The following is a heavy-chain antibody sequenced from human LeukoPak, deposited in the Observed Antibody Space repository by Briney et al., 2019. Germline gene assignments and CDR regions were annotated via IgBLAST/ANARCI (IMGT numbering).Heavy chain of an antibody. D-gene: IGHD3-10*01. CDR2: LNLDGSDK. Sequence: GGSLRLSCVVSGFTFSESWMSWVRQAPGKGLGWVASLNLDGSDKYYVDSVKGRFTISRDNAKNSLYLQMDSLRAEDTAVYYCARGGGSYSLLNGNYFDNWGQGTLVTVSS. J-gene: IGHJ4*02. CDR3: ARGGGSYSLLNGNYFDN. V-gene: IGHV3-7*03. CDR1: GFTFSESW.